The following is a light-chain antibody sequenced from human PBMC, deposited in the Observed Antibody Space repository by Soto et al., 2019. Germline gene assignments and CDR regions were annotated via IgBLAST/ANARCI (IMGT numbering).Light chain of an antibody. CDR1: SSNIGNNY. CDR2: DNN. V-gene: IGLV1-51*01. J-gene: IGLJ1*01. Sequence: QSVLTQPPSVSAAPGQKVTISCSGSSSNIGNNYVSWYQQLPGTAPKLLIYDNNKRPSGIPDRFSGSKSGTSATLGITGLQTGDEADYFCAAWDDRLNDYVFGTGTKVNVL. CDR3: AAWDDRLNDYV.